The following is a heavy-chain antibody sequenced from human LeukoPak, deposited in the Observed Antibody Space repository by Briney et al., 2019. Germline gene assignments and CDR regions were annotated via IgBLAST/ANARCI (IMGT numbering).Heavy chain of an antibody. CDR1: GFTFSSYS. CDR2: ISSSSTI. D-gene: IGHD5-18*01. V-gene: IGHV3-48*01. J-gene: IGHJ6*03. CDR3: ARLYRIQLWPIGPNYYYYMDV. Sequence: GGSLRLSCAASGFTFSSYSMNWVRQAPGKGLEWVSYISSSSTIYYADSVKGRFTISRDNAKNSLYLQMNSLRAEDTAVYYCARLYRIQLWPIGPNYYYYMDVWGKGTTVTVSS.